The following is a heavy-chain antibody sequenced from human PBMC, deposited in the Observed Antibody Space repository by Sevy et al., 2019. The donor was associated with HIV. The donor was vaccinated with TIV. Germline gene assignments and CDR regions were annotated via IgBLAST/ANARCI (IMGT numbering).Heavy chain of an antibody. Sequence: ASVKVSCKASGYTFTSYDINWVRQATGQGLEWMVWMNPNSGNTGYAQKFQGRVTMTRNTSISTAYMELSSLRSEDTAVYYCARTEPGIAAYGMDVWGQGTTVTVSS. V-gene: IGHV1-8*01. J-gene: IGHJ6*02. CDR2: MNPNSGNT. CDR3: ARTEPGIAAYGMDV. D-gene: IGHD6-13*01. CDR1: GYTFTSYD.